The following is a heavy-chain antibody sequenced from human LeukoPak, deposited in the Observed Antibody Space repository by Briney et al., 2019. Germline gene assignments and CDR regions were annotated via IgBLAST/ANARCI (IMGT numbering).Heavy chain of an antibody. Sequence: GGSLRLSCAASGFTFGTYAMTWVRQAPGKGLEWVSSNSGSGDSTYYADSVKGRFTISRDNSKKTLSLQMNTLRAEDTAIYYCAKDLRWYYDTTGFYSFDYWGQGTLVTVPS. V-gene: IGHV3-23*01. CDR1: GFTFGTYA. CDR3: AKDLRWYYDTTGFYSFDY. J-gene: IGHJ4*02. CDR2: NSGSGDST. D-gene: IGHD3-22*01.